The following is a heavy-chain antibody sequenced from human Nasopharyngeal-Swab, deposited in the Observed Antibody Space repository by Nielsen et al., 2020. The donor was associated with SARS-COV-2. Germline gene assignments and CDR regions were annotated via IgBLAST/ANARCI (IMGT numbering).Heavy chain of an antibody. CDR2: ISSSSSYI. D-gene: IGHD1-26*01. V-gene: IGHV3-21*01. J-gene: IGHJ6*02. CDR3: ARRVVGTGNYYYGMDV. CDR1: GFTFSSYS. Sequence: GESLKISCAASGFTFSSYSMNWVRQAPGKGLEWASSISSSSSYIYYADSVKGRFTISRDNAKNSLYLQMNSLRAEDTAVYYCARRVVGTGNYYYGMDVWGQGTTVTVSS.